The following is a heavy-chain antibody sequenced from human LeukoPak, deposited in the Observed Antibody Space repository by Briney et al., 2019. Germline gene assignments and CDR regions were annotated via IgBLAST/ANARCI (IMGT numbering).Heavy chain of an antibody. Sequence: PSETLSLTCAVYGGSFSGYYWSWIRQPPGKGLEWIGEINHSGSTNYNPSLKSRVTISVDTSKNQFSLKLSSVTAADTAVYYCAREIRLGTQADYYYYYYMDVWGKGTTVTISS. J-gene: IGHJ6*03. D-gene: IGHD3-16*01. V-gene: IGHV4-34*01. CDR1: GGSFSGYY. CDR2: INHSGST. CDR3: AREIRLGTQADYYYYYYMDV.